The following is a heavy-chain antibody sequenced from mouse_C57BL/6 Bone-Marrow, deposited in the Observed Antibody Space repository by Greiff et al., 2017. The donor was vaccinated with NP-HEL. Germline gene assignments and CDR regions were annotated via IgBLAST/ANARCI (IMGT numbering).Heavy chain of an antibody. J-gene: IGHJ1*03. CDR2: IYPGSGNT. Sequence: VQLQESGPELVKPGASVKISCKASGYSFTSYYIHWVKQRPGQGLAWIGWIYPGSGNTKYNEKFKGKATLTADTSSSTAYMQLSSLTSEDSAVYYCARESSYWYFDVWGTGTTVTVSS. D-gene: IGHD1-1*01. CDR3: ARESSYWYFDV. V-gene: IGHV1-66*01. CDR1: GYSFTSYY.